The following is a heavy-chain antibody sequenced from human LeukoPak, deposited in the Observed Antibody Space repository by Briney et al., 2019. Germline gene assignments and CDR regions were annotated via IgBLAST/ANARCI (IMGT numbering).Heavy chain of an antibody. D-gene: IGHD3-10*01. J-gene: IGHJ5*02. V-gene: IGHV4-39*01. CDR2: IYYSGTT. CDR3: ARHDYYGSLNWFDP. CDR1: GGSLNSPNYY. Sequence: SETLSLTCIVSGGSLNSPNYYWGWIRQPPGMGLEWIGTIYYSGTTYYNPSLKSRLTISEDTSKNQFSLKLTSVTAADTAVYYCARHDYYGSLNWFDPWGQGTLITVSS.